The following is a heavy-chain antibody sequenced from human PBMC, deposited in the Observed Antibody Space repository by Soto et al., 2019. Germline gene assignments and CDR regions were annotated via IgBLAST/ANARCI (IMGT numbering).Heavy chain of an antibody. CDR1: GFTFSTYA. Sequence: HPEGSLRLSCAASGFTFSTYAMHWVRQAPGKGLEWVAVIWYDGSNKYYADSVKGRFIISRDNSKNTLSLQMNSLRAEDTAVYFCARVSEIYSSRWYYFDYWGQGTLVTVSS. V-gene: IGHV3-33*01. D-gene: IGHD6-13*01. J-gene: IGHJ4*02. CDR2: IWYDGSNK. CDR3: ARVSEIYSSRWYYFDY.